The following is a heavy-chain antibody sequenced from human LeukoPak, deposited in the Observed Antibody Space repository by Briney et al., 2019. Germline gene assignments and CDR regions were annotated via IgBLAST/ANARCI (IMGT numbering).Heavy chain of an antibody. D-gene: IGHD4-17*01. J-gene: IGHJ4*02. CDR2: INSDGSST. CDR1: GFTFSSYW. V-gene: IGHV3-74*01. CDR3: AHAWGYGEYSPCPY. Sequence: GGSLRLSCAASGFTFSSYWMHWVRQAPGKGLVWVSRINSDGSSTSYADSVKGRFTISRDNAKNTLYLQMNSLRAEDTAVYYCAHAWGYGEYSPCPYWGQGTLVTVSS.